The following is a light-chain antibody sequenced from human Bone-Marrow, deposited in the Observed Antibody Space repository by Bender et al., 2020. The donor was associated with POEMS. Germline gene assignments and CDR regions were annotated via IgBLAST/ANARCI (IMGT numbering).Light chain of an antibody. CDR2: KDN. J-gene: IGLJ2*01. CDR1: ALPDQY. CDR3: QSADSSGTYVV. V-gene: IGLV3-25*03. Sequence: SYELTQPPSVSVSPGQTARITCSGDALPDQYAYWYQQKPGQAPILVIYKDNERPSGIPERFSGSNSGTTVTFTISGVQAEDEADYYCQSADSSGTYVVFGGGTKVAVL.